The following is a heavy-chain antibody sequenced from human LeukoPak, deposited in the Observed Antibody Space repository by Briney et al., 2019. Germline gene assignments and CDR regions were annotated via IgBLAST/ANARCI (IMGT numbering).Heavy chain of an antibody. CDR3: AKDGPAATESGFDY. CDR1: GGSFSDYY. CDR2: INHSGST. V-gene: IGHV4-34*01. D-gene: IGHD2-15*01. J-gene: IGHJ4*02. Sequence: SETLSLTCAVYGGSFSDYYWSWIRQPPGKGLEWIGEINHSGSTNYNPSLKSRVTISVDTSKNQFSLKLSSVTAADTAVYYCAKDGPAATESGFDYWGQGTLVTVSS.